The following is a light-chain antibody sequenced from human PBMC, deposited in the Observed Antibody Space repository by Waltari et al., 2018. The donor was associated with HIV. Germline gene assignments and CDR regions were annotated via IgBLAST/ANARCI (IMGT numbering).Light chain of an antibody. V-gene: IGKV1-5*03. Sequence: DIQMTQSPSTLSASVGARVIITCRASQNINNWLAWYQQKPGKAPQLLIYKASNLQSGVPSRFTGSGSGTEFTLAINDLQRDDFAIYFCHQYNSFPFTFGPGTTLDVK. J-gene: IGKJ3*01. CDR3: HQYNSFPFT. CDR2: KAS. CDR1: QNINNW.